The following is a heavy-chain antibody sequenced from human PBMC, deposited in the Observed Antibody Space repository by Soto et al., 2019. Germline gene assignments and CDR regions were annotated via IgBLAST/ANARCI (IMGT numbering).Heavy chain of an antibody. Sequence: EVQLVESGGGLVQPGGSLRLSCAASGFTLSSYWMTWVRQAPGKGLEWVANIKQDGSEKYYVDSVKGRFTISRDNAKNSLYLQMNSLRAEDTAVYYCARVRPWPEDAFDIWGQGTMITVSS. J-gene: IGHJ3*02. CDR2: IKQDGSEK. D-gene: IGHD6-6*01. CDR1: GFTLSSYW. CDR3: ARVRPWPEDAFDI. V-gene: IGHV3-7*01.